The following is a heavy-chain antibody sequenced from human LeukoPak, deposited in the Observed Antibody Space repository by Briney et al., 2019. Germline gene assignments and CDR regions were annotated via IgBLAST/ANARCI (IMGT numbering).Heavy chain of an antibody. V-gene: IGHV3-15*01. CDR1: GFTLSNAW. J-gene: IGHJ4*02. Sequence: GGSLRLSCAASGFTLSNAWMSWVRQAPGKGLEWVGRIKSKTDGGTTDYAAPVKGRFTISRDDSKNTLYLQMNSLKTEDTAVYYCTAVHSSSWYGYYFDYWGQGTLVTVSS. CDR3: TAVHSSSWYGYYFDY. CDR2: IKSKTDGGTT. D-gene: IGHD6-13*01.